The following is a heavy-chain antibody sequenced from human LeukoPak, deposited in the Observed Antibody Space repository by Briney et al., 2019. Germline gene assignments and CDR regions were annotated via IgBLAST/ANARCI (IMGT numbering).Heavy chain of an antibody. CDR3: ARDFSEYGAHQGVSMDY. CDR2: INPNSGGT. D-gene: IGHD4/OR15-4a*01. CDR1: GYTFTGYY. J-gene: IGHJ4*02. Sequence: GASVKVSCKASGYTFTGYYMHWVRQAPGQGLEWMGWINPNSGGTNYAQKFQGRVTITTDESTSTAYMELSSLRSEDTAVYYCARDFSEYGAHQGVSMDYWGQGTLVTVSS. V-gene: IGHV1-2*02.